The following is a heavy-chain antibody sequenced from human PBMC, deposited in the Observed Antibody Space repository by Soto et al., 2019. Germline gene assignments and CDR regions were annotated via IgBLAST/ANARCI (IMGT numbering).Heavy chain of an antibody. CDR1: GFSFGSYA. Sequence: LSCAASGFSFGSYALSWVRQAPGKGLEWVSTISGSDGKTFYADSVKGRFSISRDTSQSTLYLQMNSLRADDTAMYYCARWSYLDYWGQGTRVTVSS. V-gene: IGHV3-23*01. CDR2: ISGSDGKT. D-gene: IGHD3-3*01. CDR3: ARWSYLDY. J-gene: IGHJ4*02.